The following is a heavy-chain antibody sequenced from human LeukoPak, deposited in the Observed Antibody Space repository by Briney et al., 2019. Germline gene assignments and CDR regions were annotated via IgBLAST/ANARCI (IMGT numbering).Heavy chain of an antibody. CDR1: GWSFSGYY. D-gene: IGHD3-10*01. CDR2: INHIGST. V-gene: IGHV4-34*01. J-gene: IGHJ6*02. Sequence: KPSETLSLTCAVYGWSFSGYYWSWIRQPPGKGLEWIGEINHIGSTNYNPSLKSRVTISVDTSKNQFSLKLSSVTAADTAVYYCAMVRGVIRYYYGMDVWGQGTTVTVSS. CDR3: AMVRGVIRYYYGMDV.